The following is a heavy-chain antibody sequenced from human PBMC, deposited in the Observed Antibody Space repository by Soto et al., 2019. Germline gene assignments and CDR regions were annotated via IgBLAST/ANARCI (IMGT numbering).Heavy chain of an antibody. Sequence: ASVKVSCKVSGYTLTELSMHWVRQAPGKGLGWMGGFDPEDGETIYAQKFQGRVTMTEDTSTDTAYMELSSLRSEDTAVYYCATEMSGAARPGWFDPWGQGTSVCVSS. J-gene: IGHJ5*02. D-gene: IGHD6-6*01. CDR2: FDPEDGET. CDR3: ATEMSGAARPGWFDP. V-gene: IGHV1-24*01. CDR1: GYTLTELS.